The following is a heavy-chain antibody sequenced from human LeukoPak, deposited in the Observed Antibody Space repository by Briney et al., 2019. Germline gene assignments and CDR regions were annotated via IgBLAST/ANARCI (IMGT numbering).Heavy chain of an antibody. Sequence: GGSLRLSCAASGFTFSSYAMSWVRQAPGKGLEWVSSISSGSGYIYYADSVKGRFTISRDNAKNSLYLQMNSLRAEDTAVHYCARGGSYCSSTSCYHGVWGQGTLVTVSS. CDR2: ISSGSGYI. CDR3: ARGGSYCSSTSCYHGV. D-gene: IGHD2-2*01. J-gene: IGHJ4*02. V-gene: IGHV3-21*01. CDR1: GFTFSSYA.